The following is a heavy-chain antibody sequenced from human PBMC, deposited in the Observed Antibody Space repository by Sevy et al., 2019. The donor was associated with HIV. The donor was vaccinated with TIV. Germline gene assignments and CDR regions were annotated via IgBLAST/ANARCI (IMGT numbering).Heavy chain of an antibody. CDR2: IYAGGTT. CDR1: GFTVSSSY. CDR3: AGDSSSDSLSSFDF. V-gene: IGHV3-53*01. D-gene: IGHD6-19*01. J-gene: IGHJ4*02. Sequence: GGSLRLSCAASGFTVSSSYMIWVRQAPGKGLEWVSVIYAGGTTYYADSVKGRFTISRDNSNNKLYRQMNSLRADDTAVYFCAGDSSSDSLSSFDFWGQGTLVTVSS.